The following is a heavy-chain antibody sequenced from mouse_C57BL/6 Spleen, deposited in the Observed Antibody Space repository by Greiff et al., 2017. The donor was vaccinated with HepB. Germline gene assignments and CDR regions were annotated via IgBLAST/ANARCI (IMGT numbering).Heavy chain of an antibody. Sequence: QVQLKESGAELARPGASVKLSCKASGYTFTSYGISWVKQRTGQGLEWIGEIYPRSGNTYYNEKFKGKATLTADKSSSTAYMELRSLTSEDSAVYFCARSGIYDGYYVGFAYWGQGTLVTVSA. CDR1: GYTFTSYG. CDR3: ARSGIYDGYYVGFAY. V-gene: IGHV1-81*01. J-gene: IGHJ3*01. CDR2: IYPRSGNT. D-gene: IGHD2-3*01.